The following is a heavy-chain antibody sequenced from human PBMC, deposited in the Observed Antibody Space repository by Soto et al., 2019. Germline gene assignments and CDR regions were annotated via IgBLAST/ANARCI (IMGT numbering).Heavy chain of an antibody. Sequence: PGGSLRLSCAASGFTFSDYCMHWVRQAPGKGLVWVARVNGDAITITYADSVKGRFTISRDNAKNTLYLQMNSLRAEDTAVYYCARGFCSGTGSPPDCWGQGTLVTVSS. V-gene: IGHV3-74*01. J-gene: IGHJ4*02. CDR2: VNGDAITI. CDR1: GFTFSDYC. CDR3: ARGFCSGTGSPPDC. D-gene: IGHD2-15*01.